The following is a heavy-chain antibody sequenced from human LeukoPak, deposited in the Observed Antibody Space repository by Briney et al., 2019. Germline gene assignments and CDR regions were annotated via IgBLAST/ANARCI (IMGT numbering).Heavy chain of an antibody. J-gene: IGHJ4*02. Sequence: SETLSLTCAVYGGSFSGYYWSWIRQPPGKGLEWIGEINHSGSTNYNPSLKSRVTISVDTSKNQFSLKLSSGTAADTAVYYCARGGDEAAAGYDYWGQGTLLTVSS. CDR2: INHSGST. CDR1: GGSFSGYY. CDR3: ARGGDEAAAGYDY. D-gene: IGHD6-13*01. V-gene: IGHV4-34*01.